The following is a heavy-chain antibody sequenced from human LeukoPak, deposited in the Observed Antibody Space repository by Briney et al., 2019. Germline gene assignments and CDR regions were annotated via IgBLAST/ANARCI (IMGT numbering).Heavy chain of an antibody. Sequence: QSGGSLRLSCAVSGLTFSNAWMNWVRQAPGKGLEWVANIKQDGSDKYYVDSVKGRFTISRDNAKNSLYLQMNSLRAEDTAVYYCAIIPRAAAGPSARSPFHYWGQGTLVTVSS. CDR3: AIIPRAAAGPSARSPFHY. CDR2: IKQDGSDK. V-gene: IGHV3-7*01. D-gene: IGHD6-13*01. CDR1: GLTFSNAW. J-gene: IGHJ4*02.